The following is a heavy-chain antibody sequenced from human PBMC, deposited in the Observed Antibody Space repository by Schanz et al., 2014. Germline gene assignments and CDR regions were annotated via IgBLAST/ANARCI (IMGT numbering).Heavy chain of an antibody. CDR2: INPYDDTT. D-gene: IGHD3-3*01. J-gene: IGHJ3*02. Sequence: QVQLVQSGGEVKKPGASATVSCKASGYTFNNHGISWVRQAPGQGLEWMGLINPYDDTTDYAKKFQGRFTMTRDTSTTTVYMELSGLRSDDTAMYYCVTEKRMESGTWAKAFDIWGQGTWVTVSS. CDR3: VTEKRMESGTWAKAFDI. CDR1: GYTFNNHG. V-gene: IGHV1-18*01.